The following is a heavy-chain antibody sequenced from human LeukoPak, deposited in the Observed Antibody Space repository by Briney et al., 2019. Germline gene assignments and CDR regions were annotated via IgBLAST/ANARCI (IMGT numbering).Heavy chain of an antibody. J-gene: IGHJ6*02. CDR3: ARVKGARYSGYDGNYYGMDV. V-gene: IGHV4-61*01. CDR1: GGSVSSGSYY. CDR2: IYYSGST. D-gene: IGHD5-12*01. Sequence: SETLSLTCTVSGGSVSSGSYYWIWIRQPPGKGLEWIGYIYYSGSTNYNPSLKSRVTISVDTSKNQFSLKLSSVTAADTAVYYCARVKGARYSGYDGNYYGMDVWGQGTTVTVSS.